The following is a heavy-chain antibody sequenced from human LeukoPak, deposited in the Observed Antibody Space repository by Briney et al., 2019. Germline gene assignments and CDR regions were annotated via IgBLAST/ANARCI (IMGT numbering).Heavy chain of an antibody. CDR2: IKSDGST. V-gene: IGHV3-74*01. D-gene: IGHD3-3*01. J-gene: IGHJ1*01. Sequence: GGSLRLSCAAPGFTFSTYWMHWVRHAPRKGLVWVSRIKSDGSTNYADSVKGRFTISRDNAKNTLSLQMNSLRPEDTGVYYCARGPSEIGGYYPEYFRHWGQGTLVTVSS. CDR1: GFTFSTYW. CDR3: ARGPSEIGGYYPEYFRH.